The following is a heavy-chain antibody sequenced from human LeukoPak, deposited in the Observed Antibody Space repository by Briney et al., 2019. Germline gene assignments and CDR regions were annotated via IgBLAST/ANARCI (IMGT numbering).Heavy chain of an antibody. V-gene: IGHV3-30*03. CDR3: ARRIAAAGTMMDDY. CDR1: GFTFSSYG. CDR2: ISHDGNSI. Sequence: PGGSLRLSCAASGFTFSSYGMHWVRQAPGKGLEWVTGISHDGNSIYYADIVKGRFTISRDNSRNTLYLQMNSLRAEDTAVYYCARRIAAAGTMMDDYWGQGTLVTVSS. J-gene: IGHJ4*02. D-gene: IGHD6-13*01.